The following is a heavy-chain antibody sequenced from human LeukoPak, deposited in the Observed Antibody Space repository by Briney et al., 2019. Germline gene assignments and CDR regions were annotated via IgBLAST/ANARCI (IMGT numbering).Heavy chain of an antibody. V-gene: IGHV3-23*01. CDR3: AKDSSSSGVDFDY. J-gene: IGHJ4*02. Sequence: PGGSLRLSCAVSGFTFSSYAMSWVRQAPGKGLEWVSTISGSGVGTFYADSVKGRFTISRDNSKYTLYLQMNSLRAEDTAVYYCAKDSSSSGVDFDYWGQGNLVTVSS. D-gene: IGHD6-6*01. CDR2: ISGSGVGT. CDR1: GFTFSSYA.